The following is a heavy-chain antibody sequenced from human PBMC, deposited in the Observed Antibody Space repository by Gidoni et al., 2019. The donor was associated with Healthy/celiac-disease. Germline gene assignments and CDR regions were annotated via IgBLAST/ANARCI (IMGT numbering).Heavy chain of an antibody. V-gene: IGHV3-33*01. D-gene: IGHD6-13*01. J-gene: IGHJ3*02. CDR2: IWYDGSNK. Sequence: QVQLVESGGGVVQPGRSLRLSCAASGFTFSSYGIHWVRQAPGKGLEGVAVIWYDGSNKYYADSVKGRFTISRDNSKNTLYLQMNSLRAEDTAVYYCARDLGIAAHPPNDAFDIWGQGTMVTVSS. CDR1: GFTFSSYG. CDR3: ARDLGIAAHPPNDAFDI.